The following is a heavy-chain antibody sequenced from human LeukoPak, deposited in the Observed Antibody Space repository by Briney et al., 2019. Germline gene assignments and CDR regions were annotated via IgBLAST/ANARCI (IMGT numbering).Heavy chain of an antibody. CDR3: ARLRIRSVLRYFDWSYNWFDP. CDR2: IYYSGST. V-gene: IGHV4-59*01. J-gene: IGHJ5*02. CDR1: GGSISSYY. Sequence: SETLSLTCTVSGGSISSYYWSWIRQPPGKGLEWIGYIYYSGSTNHNPSLKSRVTISVDTSKNQFSLKLSSVTAADTAVYYCARLRIRSVLRYFDWSYNWFDPWGQGTLVTVSS. D-gene: IGHD3-9*01.